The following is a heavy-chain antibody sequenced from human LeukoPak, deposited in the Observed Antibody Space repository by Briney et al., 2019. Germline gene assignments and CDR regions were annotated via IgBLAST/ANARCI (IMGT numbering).Heavy chain of an antibody. CDR1: GFTFSSYS. V-gene: IGHV3-21*01. J-gene: IGHJ6*02. CDR2: ISSSSSYI. Sequence: PGGSLRLSCAASGFTFSSYSMNWVRQAPGKGLEWVPSISSSSSYIYYADSVKGRFTISRDNAKNSLYLQMNSLRAEDTAVYYCARDANYRGYCSGGSCYNYYYGMDVWGQGTTVTVSS. D-gene: IGHD2-15*01. CDR3: ARDANYRGYCSGGSCYNYYYGMDV.